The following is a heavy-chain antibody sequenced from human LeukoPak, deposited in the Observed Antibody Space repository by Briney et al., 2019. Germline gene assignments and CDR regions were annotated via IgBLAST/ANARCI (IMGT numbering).Heavy chain of an antibody. Sequence: GGSPRLSCVPPVVTLTVDSINSVCQAPGKGREWVSSISSSSSYIYYADSVKGRFTISRDNAKNSLYLQMNSLRAEDTAVYYCATQGYGDYVYWGQGTLVTVSS. V-gene: IGHV3-21*01. D-gene: IGHD4-17*01. J-gene: IGHJ4*02. CDR3: ATQGYGDYVY. CDR1: VVTLTVDS. CDR2: ISSSSSYI.